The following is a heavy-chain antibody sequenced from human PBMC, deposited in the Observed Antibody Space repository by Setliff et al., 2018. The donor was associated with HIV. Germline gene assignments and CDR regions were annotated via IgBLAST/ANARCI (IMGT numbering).Heavy chain of an antibody. Sequence: VKVSCKASGDTFRSYAISWVRQAPGQGLEWMGRIVPTLGSVNYAQKFQGRVTITADKSTRTVYMELSSLRSEDTAMYYCARNFGLSPSGKYYYYYGMDIWGQGTTVTVSS. CDR3: ARNFGLSPSGKYYYYYGMDI. J-gene: IGHJ6*02. CDR2: IVPTLGSV. V-gene: IGHV1-69*04. CDR1: GDTFRSYA. D-gene: IGHD3-10*01.